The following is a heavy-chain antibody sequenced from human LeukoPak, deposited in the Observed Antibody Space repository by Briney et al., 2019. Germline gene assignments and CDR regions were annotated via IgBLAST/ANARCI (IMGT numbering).Heavy chain of an antibody. CDR1: GGSFSGYY. V-gene: IGHV4-34*01. CDR3: ARGSAHTY. J-gene: IGHJ4*02. CDR2: INHSGST. Sequence: SETLSLTCAVYGGSFSGYYWSWIRQPPGKGLEWIGEINHSGSTNYNPSLTSRVTISVDTSKNQFSLKLSSVTAADTAVYYCARGSAHTYWGQGTLDTVSS.